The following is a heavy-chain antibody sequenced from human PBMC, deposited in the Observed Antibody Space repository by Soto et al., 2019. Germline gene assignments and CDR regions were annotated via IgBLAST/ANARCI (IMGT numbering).Heavy chain of an antibody. J-gene: IGHJ4*02. CDR2: ISYDGNNK. V-gene: IGHV3-30-3*01. CDR3: ARDFTSDY. D-gene: IGHD2-2*01. Sequence: GGSLRLSCAASGFTFSSYTMHWVRQAPGKGLEWVAVISYDGNNKYYADSVKGRFTISRDNSKNTLYLQMNSLGAEDTAVYYCARDFTSDYWGQGTLVTVSS. CDR1: GFTFSSYT.